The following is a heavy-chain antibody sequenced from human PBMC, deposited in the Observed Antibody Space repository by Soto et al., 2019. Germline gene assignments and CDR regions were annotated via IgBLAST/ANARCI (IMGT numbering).Heavy chain of an antibody. CDR2: INPNSGFT. V-gene: IGHV1-2*02. CDR3: ARVAPTWGYNAFDI. D-gene: IGHD5-12*01. Sequence: ASVKVSCKASGYTFTASSMNWVRQAPGQGLEWLGWINPNSGFTNYAQKFQGRVTTTRDTSVSTAYMELSRLRSDDTAVYYCARVAPTWGYNAFDICGQ. CDR1: GYTFTASS. J-gene: IGHJ3*02.